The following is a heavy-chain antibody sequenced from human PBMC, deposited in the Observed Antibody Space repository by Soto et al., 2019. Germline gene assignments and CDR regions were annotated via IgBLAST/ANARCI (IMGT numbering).Heavy chain of an antibody. CDR3: ARGPLSKTYYDFWSGSGRGAFDI. D-gene: IGHD3-3*01. J-gene: IGHJ3*02. Sequence: ASVKVSCKASGYTFTSYDINWVRQATGQGLEWMGWMNPNSGNTGYAQKFQGRVTMTRNTSISTAYMELSSLRSEDTAVYYCARGPLSKTYYDFWSGSGRGAFDIWGQGTMVTVSS. V-gene: IGHV1-8*01. CDR1: GYTFTSYD. CDR2: MNPNSGNT.